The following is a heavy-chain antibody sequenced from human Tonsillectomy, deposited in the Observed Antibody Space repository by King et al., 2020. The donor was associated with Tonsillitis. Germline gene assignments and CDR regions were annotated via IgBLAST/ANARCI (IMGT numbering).Heavy chain of an antibody. D-gene: IGHD5-12*01. CDR1: GYRFTSYW. CDR3: ARPVGLSASGDY. V-gene: IGHV5-51*01. Sequence: LQLVQSGAEVKKPGESLRISCKGSGYRFTSYWIGWVRQMPGNGLEWMGIIYPDDSDTRYSPSFQGQVTISVDKSISTAYLHWSSLKASDTAMYYCARPVGLSASGDYWGQGTLVTVSS. J-gene: IGHJ4*02. CDR2: IYPDDSDT.